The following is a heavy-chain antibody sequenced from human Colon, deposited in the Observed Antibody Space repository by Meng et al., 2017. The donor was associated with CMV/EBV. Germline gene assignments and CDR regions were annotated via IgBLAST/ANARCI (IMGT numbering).Heavy chain of an antibody. CDR2: ISYDSGYI. Sequence: GESLKISCAASGFTFSRFWMYWVRQAPGKGLEWVSSISYDSGYIYYADSVKGRFTISRDDAKKSLYLQMNSLRAEDTAVYYCARVVAVVPLAHPTRYYFYAMDVWGQGTTVTVSS. J-gene: IGHJ6*02. D-gene: IGHD2-15*01. CDR1: GFTFSRFW. V-gene: IGHV3-21*01. CDR3: ARVVAVVPLAHPTRYYFYAMDV.